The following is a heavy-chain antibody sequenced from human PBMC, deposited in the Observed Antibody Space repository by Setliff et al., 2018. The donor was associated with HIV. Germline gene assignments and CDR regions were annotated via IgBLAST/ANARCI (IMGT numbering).Heavy chain of an antibody. J-gene: IGHJ4*02. Sequence: PSETLSLTCTVSGGSIDSTDYYWSWIRQPPGKGLEWIGEINHSGSTNYNPSLKSRVTISVDTSKNQFSLKLSSVTAADTAVYYCARAADYYDSSGYWAPPRYFDYWGQGTLVTVSS. D-gene: IGHD3-22*01. V-gene: IGHV4-34*01. CDR1: GGSIDSTDYY. CDR3: ARAADYYDSSGYWAPPRYFDY. CDR2: INHSGST.